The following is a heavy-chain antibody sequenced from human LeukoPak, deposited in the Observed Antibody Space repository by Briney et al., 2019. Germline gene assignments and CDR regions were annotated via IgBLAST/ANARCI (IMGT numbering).Heavy chain of an antibody. J-gene: IGHJ4*02. CDR1: GFTFSDYY. CDR3: ARDQGGTMVRGIITVLDY. Sequence: AGGSLRLSCAASGFTFSDYYMSWIRQAPGKGLEGISHISTSGSTIYYADSVKGRFTISRDNAKNSLYLQMNSLRAEDTAVYYCARDQGGTMVRGIITVLDYWGQGTLVTVSS. CDR2: ISTSGSTI. V-gene: IGHV3-11*01. D-gene: IGHD3-10*01.